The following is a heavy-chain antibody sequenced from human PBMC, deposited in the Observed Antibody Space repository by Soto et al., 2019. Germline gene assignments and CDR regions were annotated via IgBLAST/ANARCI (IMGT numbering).Heavy chain of an antibody. CDR3: ARRRYDYVWGSYRYDGFDI. CDR1: GGSISSSNYY. D-gene: IGHD3-16*02. CDR2: IYYSGST. J-gene: IGHJ3*02. Sequence: SETLALTCTVSGGSISSSNYYWGWIRQPPGKGLEWIGSIYYSGSTYYNPSLKSRVTISVDTSKNQFSLKLSSVTAADTAVYYCARRRYDYVWGSYRYDGFDIWCQGTMVT. V-gene: IGHV4-39*01.